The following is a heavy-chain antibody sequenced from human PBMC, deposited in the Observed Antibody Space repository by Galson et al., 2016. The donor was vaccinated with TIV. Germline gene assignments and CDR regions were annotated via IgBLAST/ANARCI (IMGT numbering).Heavy chain of an antibody. J-gene: IGHJ4*02. D-gene: IGHD3-22*01. CDR3: PTDGPRYYSESSGYFGYFDK. CDR1: GFTFNNYA. Sequence: SLRLSCAASGFTFNNYAMSWVRQAPGKGLEWVSAISVRAGSTYYADSVKGRFSISRDDSQDTLFLQMHSLRAEDTAIYYCPTDGPRYYSESSGYFGYFDKWGQGILVTVSS. CDR2: ISVRAGST. V-gene: IGHV3-23*01.